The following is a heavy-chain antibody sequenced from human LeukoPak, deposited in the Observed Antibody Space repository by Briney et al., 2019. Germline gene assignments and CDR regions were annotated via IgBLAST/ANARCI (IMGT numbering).Heavy chain of an antibody. D-gene: IGHD3-22*01. CDR1: GYTFTSYG. J-gene: IGHJ4*02. CDR3: ARSRSPYYYDSSGYGLVDY. CDR2: IIPIFGTA. V-gene: IGHV1-69*13. Sequence: GASVKVSCKASGYTFTSYGISWVRQAPGQGLEWMGGIIPIFGTANYAQKFQGRVTITADESTSTAYMELSSLRSEDTAVYYCARSRSPYYYDSSGYGLVDYWGQGTLVTVSS.